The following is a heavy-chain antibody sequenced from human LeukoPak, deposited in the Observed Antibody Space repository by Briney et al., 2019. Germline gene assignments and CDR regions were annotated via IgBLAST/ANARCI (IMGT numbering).Heavy chain of an antibody. D-gene: IGHD2-2*01. V-gene: IGHV1-69*05. Sequence: SVKVSCKVSGYTLTELSMHWVRQAPGQGLEWMGGIIPIFGTANYAQKFQGRVTITTDESTSTAYMELSSLRSEDTAVYYCASGRALGYCSSTSCYFSFDYWGQGTLVTVSS. CDR2: IIPIFGTA. J-gene: IGHJ4*02. CDR1: GYTLTELS. CDR3: ASGRALGYCSSTSCYFSFDY.